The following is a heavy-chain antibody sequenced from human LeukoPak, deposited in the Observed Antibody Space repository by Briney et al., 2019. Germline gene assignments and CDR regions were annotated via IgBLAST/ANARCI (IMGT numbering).Heavy chain of an antibody. J-gene: IGHJ5*02. V-gene: IGHV3-23*01. CDR1: GFTFSSYG. CDR2: ISGSGGTT. D-gene: IGHD3-9*01. CDR3: ARQRTYDILTGCWFDP. Sequence: GGSLRLSCAASGFTFSSYGMSWVRQAPGKGLEWVSAISGSGGTTYYADSVKGRFTISRDNSKNTLYLQMNSLRAEDTAVYYCARQRTYDILTGCWFDPWGQGTLVTVSS.